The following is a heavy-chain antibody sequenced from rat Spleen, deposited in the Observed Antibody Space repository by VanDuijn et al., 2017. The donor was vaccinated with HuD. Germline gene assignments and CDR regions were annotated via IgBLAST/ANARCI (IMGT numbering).Heavy chain of an antibody. Sequence: EVQLVESGGGLVQPGRSLKLSCVASGFTFNNYWMTWIRQAPGQGLEWVASITDTGGYTYYPDSVKGRFTVSRDDAKSTLHLQMDSLRSEDTATYYCTTYGGLRNWFAYWGQGTLVTVSS. V-gene: IGHV5-31*01. CDR2: ITDTGGYT. D-gene: IGHD4-1*01. J-gene: IGHJ3*01. CDR3: TTYGGLRNWFAY. CDR1: GFTFNNYW.